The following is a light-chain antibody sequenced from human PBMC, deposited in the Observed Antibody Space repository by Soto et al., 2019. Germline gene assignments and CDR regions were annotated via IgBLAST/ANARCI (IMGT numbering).Light chain of an antibody. Sequence: EIVLTQSPGTLSLSPGERATLSCRASQYVSSNYVAWYQQKPGQAPRLLIYGASTRATGTPDRFSGSGSGTDFTLTISRLEPEDFAVYYCQQYGSSFLSFAGGTKVYIK. J-gene: IGKJ4*01. CDR3: QQYGSSFLS. V-gene: IGKV3-20*01. CDR2: GAS. CDR1: QYVSSNY.